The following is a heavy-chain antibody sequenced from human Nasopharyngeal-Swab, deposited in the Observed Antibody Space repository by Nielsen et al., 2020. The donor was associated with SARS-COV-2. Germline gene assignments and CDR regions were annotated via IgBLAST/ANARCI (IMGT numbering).Heavy chain of an antibody. D-gene: IGHD3-22*01. CDR3: ARKGIGSSGYRAFDY. CDR1: GGTISSYD. Sequence: SEQITCKASGGTISSYDISWLRQAAGQGLEWMGGSIPIFGPANYAQQFQGRVPITADESTSTAYMGLSSLRSADTAADYCARKGIGSSGYRAFDYWGQGTLVTVSS. CDR2: SIPIFGPA. J-gene: IGHJ4*02. V-gene: IGHV1-69*01.